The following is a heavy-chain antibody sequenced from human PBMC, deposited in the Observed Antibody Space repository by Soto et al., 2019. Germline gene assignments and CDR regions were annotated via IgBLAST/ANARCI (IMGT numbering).Heavy chain of an antibody. D-gene: IGHD3-3*01. J-gene: IGHJ5*02. CDR3: ARDVGLQPDTGYYDCWSGKNYWLEP. V-gene: IGHV4-59*11. Sequence: PSETLSLTCTVSGGSISGHYWSWIRQPPGKGLQYIGYISYSGSTNYNPSLKSRVTISVDTSNNQFSLRLSSVTAADTAVYDCARDVGLQPDTGYYDCWSGKNYWLEPWGQGIMVTVSS. CDR2: ISYSGST. CDR1: GGSISGHY.